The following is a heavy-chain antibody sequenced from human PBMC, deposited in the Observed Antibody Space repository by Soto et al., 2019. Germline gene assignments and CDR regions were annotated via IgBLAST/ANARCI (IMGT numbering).Heavy chain of an antibody. Sequence: QVQLVQSGAEVKTPGASVKVSCKVSGYTLTELSMHWVRQAPGKVLEWMGGFDPEDGETIYAQKFQGRVTMTEVTSTDTAYMELGSLRSEDTAVYYCATALWIFPGWFDPGGQGILVTVSS. CDR1: GYTLTELS. CDR3: ATALWIFPGWFDP. V-gene: IGHV1-24*01. CDR2: FDPEDGET. D-gene: IGHD3-3*01. J-gene: IGHJ5*02.